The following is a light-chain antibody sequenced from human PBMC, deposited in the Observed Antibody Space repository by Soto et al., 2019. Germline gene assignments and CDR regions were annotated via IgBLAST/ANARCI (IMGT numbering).Light chain of an antibody. Sequence: DFQMTQSPSTLSASVGDRVTITCRASQSIHSWLAWYQQKPGRTPKLQIYKASTLAAGVPSRFSGSGSGTDFTLSIPSVQPDDFATYHCQQYNAHPYSFGQGTKLEI. J-gene: IGKJ2*03. CDR1: QSIHSW. CDR3: QQYNAHPYS. V-gene: IGKV1-5*03. CDR2: KAS.